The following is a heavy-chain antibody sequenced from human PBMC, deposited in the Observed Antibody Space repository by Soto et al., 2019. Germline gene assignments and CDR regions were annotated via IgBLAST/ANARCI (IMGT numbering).Heavy chain of an antibody. D-gene: IGHD6-13*01. CDR1: CGSISSGGYY. Sequence: SETLSLTCTVSCGSISSGGYYWSWIRQHPGKGLEWIGYIYYSGSTYYNPSLKSRVTISVDTSKNQFSLKLSSVTAADTAVYYCARTGQHPSNWFDPWGQGTLVTVSS. CDR2: IYYSGST. J-gene: IGHJ5*02. CDR3: ARTGQHPSNWFDP. V-gene: IGHV4-31*03.